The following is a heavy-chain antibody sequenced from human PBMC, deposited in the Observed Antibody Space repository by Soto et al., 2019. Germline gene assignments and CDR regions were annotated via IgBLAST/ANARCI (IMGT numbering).Heavy chain of an antibody. D-gene: IGHD6-13*01. Sequence: PSETLSLTCTVSGGSISSYYWSWIRQPPGKGLEWIGYIYYSGSTNYNPSLKSRVTISVDTSKNQFSLKLSSVTAADTAVYYCARIRIIAASPPWFDPWGQGTLVTVS. CDR1: GGSISSYY. CDR3: ARIRIIAASPPWFDP. J-gene: IGHJ5*02. V-gene: IGHV4-59*08. CDR2: IYYSGST.